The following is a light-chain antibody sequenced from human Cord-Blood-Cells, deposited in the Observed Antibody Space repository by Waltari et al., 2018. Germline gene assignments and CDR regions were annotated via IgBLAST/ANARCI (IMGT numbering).Light chain of an antibody. V-gene: IGLV2-11*02. Sequence: QSALTQPRSVSGSPGQSVTISCTGTRSAVGVYNYVSWYQQHPGKAPKLMIYDVSKRPSGVPDRFSGSKSGNTASLTISGLQAEDEADYYCCSYAGSYTWVFGGGTKLTVL. CDR3: CSYAGSYTWV. J-gene: IGLJ3*02. CDR1: RSAVGVYNY. CDR2: DVS.